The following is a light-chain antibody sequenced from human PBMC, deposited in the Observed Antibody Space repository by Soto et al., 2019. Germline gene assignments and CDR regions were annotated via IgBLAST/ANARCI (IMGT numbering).Light chain of an antibody. J-gene: IGLJ1*01. CDR2: EVS. CDR1: SSDVGGYNY. V-gene: IGLV2-8*01. CDR3: SSYASSNNLGV. Sequence: QSVLTQPPSASGSPGQSVTISCTGTSSDVGGYNYVSWYQQHPGKAPKLMIYEVSKRPSGVPDRFSGSKSGNTASLTVSGLQAEDEADYYCSSYASSNNLGVFGTGTRSPS.